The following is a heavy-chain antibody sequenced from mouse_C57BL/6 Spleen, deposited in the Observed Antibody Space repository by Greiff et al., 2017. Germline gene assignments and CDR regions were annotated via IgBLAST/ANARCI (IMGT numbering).Heavy chain of an antibody. CDR2: ILPGSGST. CDR3: ARPRITTVVASDY. V-gene: IGHV1-9*01. Sequence: LVESGAELMKPGASVKLSCKATGYTFTGYWIEWVKQRPGHGLEWIGEILPGSGSTNYNEKFKSKATLTVDTSSSTAYMQLSSLTSEDSAVYYCARPRITTVVASDYWGQGTTLTVSA. CDR1: GYTFTGYW. D-gene: IGHD1-1*01. J-gene: IGHJ2*01.